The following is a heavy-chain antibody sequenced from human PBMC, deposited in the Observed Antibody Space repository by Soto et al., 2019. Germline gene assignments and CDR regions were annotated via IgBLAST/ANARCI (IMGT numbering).Heavy chain of an antibody. D-gene: IGHD2-15*01. CDR3: ARYCSGGSCYPGHWFDP. Sequence: GGPLGLSCAASGFTFSSYWMSWVRQAPGKGLEWVANIKQDVSEKNYVDSVKGRFTISRDNAKNSLYLQMNSLRAEDTAVYYCARYCSGGSCYPGHWFDPWGQGTLVTVSS. J-gene: IGHJ5*02. CDR1: GFTFSSYW. V-gene: IGHV3-7*05. CDR2: IKQDVSEK.